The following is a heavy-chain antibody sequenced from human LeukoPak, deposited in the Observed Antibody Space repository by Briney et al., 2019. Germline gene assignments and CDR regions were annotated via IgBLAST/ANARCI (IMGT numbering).Heavy chain of an antibody. CDR1: GGTFSSYA. CDR3: ARESRGYSPPIIDP. J-gene: IGHJ5*02. D-gene: IGHD5-18*01. V-gene: IGHV1-69*04. CDR2: IIPILGIA. Sequence: SVKVSCKASGGTFSSYAISWVRQAPGQGLEWIGRIIPILGIANYAQKFQGRATITADKSTSTAYMELSSLRSEDTAVYYCARESRGYSPPIIDPWGQGTLVTVSS.